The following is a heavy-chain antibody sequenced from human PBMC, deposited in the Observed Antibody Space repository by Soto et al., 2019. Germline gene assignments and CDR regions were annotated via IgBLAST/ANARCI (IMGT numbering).Heavy chain of an antibody. V-gene: IGHV3-33*01. Sequence: GGSLRLSCAASGFTFSSYGMHWVRQAPGKGLEWVAVIWYDGSNKYYADSVKGRFTISRDNSKNTLYLQMNSLRAEDTAVYYCARVGTMIPSSFTVRYYFDYWGQGTLVTVSS. CDR3: ARVGTMIPSSFTVRYYFDY. CDR2: IWYDGSNK. CDR1: GFTFSSYG. J-gene: IGHJ4*02. D-gene: IGHD3-22*01.